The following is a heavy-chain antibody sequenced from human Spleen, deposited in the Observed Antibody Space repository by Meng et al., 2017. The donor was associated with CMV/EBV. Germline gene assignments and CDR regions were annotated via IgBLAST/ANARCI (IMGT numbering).Heavy chain of an antibody. D-gene: IGHD3-10*01. CDR2: TYYTGA. Sequence: TCTVSGGSIKNPNYYWSWNRHQPGKGLEWLGYTYYTGAYYNPSLASRIFISLDSSNNRYSLTLRSVTAADTALYYCARMRGSGSEDYWGPGTLVTVSS. J-gene: IGHJ4*02. CDR1: GGSIKNPNYY. V-gene: IGHV4-31*03. CDR3: ARMRGSGSEDY.